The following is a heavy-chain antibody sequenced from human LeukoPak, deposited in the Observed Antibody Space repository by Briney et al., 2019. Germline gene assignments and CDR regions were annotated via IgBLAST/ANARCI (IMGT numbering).Heavy chain of an antibody. D-gene: IGHD3-10*01. J-gene: IGHJ5*02. CDR1: GGSINSSSYY. V-gene: IGHV4-39*01. CDR3: ARHYGSGSYYKA. CDR2: IYYSGST. Sequence: SETLSLTCTVSGGSINSSSYYWGWIRQPPGKGLEWIGSIYYSGSTYYKPSLKSRVTISVDTSKKQFSLKLSSVTAADTAVYYCARHYGSGSYYKAWGQGTLVTVSS.